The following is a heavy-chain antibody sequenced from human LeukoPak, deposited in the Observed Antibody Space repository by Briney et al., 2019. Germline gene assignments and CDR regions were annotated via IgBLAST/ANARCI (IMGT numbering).Heavy chain of an antibody. CDR1: GFTFSSYG. V-gene: IGHV3-30*02. CDR3: AKEIVVVPAAHFDY. CDR2: IRYGGSNK. Sequence: GGSLRLSCAASGFTFSSYGMHWVRQAPGKGLEWVAFIRYGGSNKYYADSVKGRFTISRDNSKNTLYLQMNSLRAEDTAVYYCAKEIVVVPAAHFDYWGQGTLVTVSS. J-gene: IGHJ4*02. D-gene: IGHD2-2*01.